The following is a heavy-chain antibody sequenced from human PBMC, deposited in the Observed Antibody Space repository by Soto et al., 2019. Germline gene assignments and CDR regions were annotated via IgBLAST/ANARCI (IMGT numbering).Heavy chain of an antibody. J-gene: IGHJ4*02. V-gene: IGHV3-53*01. CDR2: IYPGGST. CDR3: ARALQRALLDS. Sequence: EVQLVESGGGLIQPGGSLRLSCAGSGFIVSNNYMNWVRQAPGKGLEWVSVIYPGGSTYYADSVKGRFTISRDNSMNTVYLQMNILRAEDTAMYYCARALQRALLDSWGQGTLVTVSS. CDR1: GFIVSNNY.